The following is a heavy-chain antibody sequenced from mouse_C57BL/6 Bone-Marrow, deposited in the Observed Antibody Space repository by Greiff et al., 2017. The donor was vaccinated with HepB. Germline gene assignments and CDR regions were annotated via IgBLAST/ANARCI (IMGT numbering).Heavy chain of an antibody. J-gene: IGHJ3*01. CDR1: GYTFTSYG. V-gene: IGHV1-81*01. Sequence: QVQLKQSGAELARPGASVKLSCKASGYTFTSYGISWVKQRTGQGLEWIGEIYPRSGNTYYNEKFKGKATLTADKSSSTAYMELRSLTSEDSAVYFCARHDYLSWFAYWGQGTLVTVSA. CDR3: ARHDYLSWFAY. D-gene: IGHD1-1*01. CDR2: IYPRSGNT.